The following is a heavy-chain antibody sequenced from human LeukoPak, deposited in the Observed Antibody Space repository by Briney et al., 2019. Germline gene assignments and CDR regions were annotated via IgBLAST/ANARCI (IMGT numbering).Heavy chain of an antibody. CDR2: IYYSGST. D-gene: IGHD3-9*01. Sequence: SETLSLTCIVSGGSISSYYWSWIRQPPGKGLEWIGYIYYSGSTKYNPSLQSRVTISVDTSKNQFSLKLSSVTAADTAGYYCAKAVTYYDILTGYYIRWFDPWGQGTLVTVSS. V-gene: IGHV4-59*01. CDR1: GGSISSYY. J-gene: IGHJ5*02. CDR3: AKAVTYYDILTGYYIRWFDP.